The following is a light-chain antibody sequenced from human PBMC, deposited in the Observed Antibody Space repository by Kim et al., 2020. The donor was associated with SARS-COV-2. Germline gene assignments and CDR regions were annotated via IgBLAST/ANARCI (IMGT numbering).Light chain of an antibody. J-gene: IGKJ1*01. V-gene: IGKV3-20*01. CDR3: QQYSNWPWT. Sequence: AGRTALSCRTSKQVGSSYLAWYQQKAGQAPRLLIYGASNRATGIPDRFSGSGSGTDFTLTISRLEPEDFAVYYCQQYSNWPWTFGEGTKVDIK. CDR1: KQVGSSY. CDR2: GAS.